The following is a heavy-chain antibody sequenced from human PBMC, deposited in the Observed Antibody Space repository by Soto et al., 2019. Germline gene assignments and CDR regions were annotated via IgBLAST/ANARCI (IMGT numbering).Heavy chain of an antibody. Sequence: PGGSLRLSCAASGFTFPIYAMMWIRQAPGKGLEWVATIKQDGTEKYYMDSLKGRFTISRDNAINSLYLQMSSLRAEDTAVYFCVTGDHADYWGQGTLVTVSS. J-gene: IGHJ4*02. V-gene: IGHV3-7*03. D-gene: IGHD3-10*01. CDR1: GFTFPIYA. CDR2: IKQDGTEK. CDR3: VTGDHADY.